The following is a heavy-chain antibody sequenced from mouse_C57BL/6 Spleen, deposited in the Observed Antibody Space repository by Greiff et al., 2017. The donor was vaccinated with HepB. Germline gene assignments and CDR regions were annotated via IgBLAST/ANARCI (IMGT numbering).Heavy chain of an antibody. V-gene: IGHV14-3*01. CDR3: APDGYYGGPFAY. Sequence: VHVKQSVAELVRPGASVKLSCTASGFNIKNTYMHWVKQRPEQGLEWIGRIDPANGNTKYAPKFQGKATITADTSSNTAYLQLSSLTSEDTAIYYCAPDGYYGGPFAYWGQGTLVTVSA. D-gene: IGHD2-3*01. J-gene: IGHJ3*01. CDR2: IDPANGNT. CDR1: GFNIKNTY.